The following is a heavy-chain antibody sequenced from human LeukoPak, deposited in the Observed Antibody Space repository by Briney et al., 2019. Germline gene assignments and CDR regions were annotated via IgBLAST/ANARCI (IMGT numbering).Heavy chain of an antibody. Sequence: SETLSLTCTVSGGSISSGDHYWSWIRQPPGKGLEWIGYIYYSGSTSGSTTYYNPSLKSRVTVSVDTSKNQLSLKLRSVTAADTAVYYCASGGADSGSLFDYWGQGTLVTVSS. J-gene: IGHJ4*02. V-gene: IGHV4-30-4*01. CDR3: ASGGADSGSLFDY. CDR2: IYYSGSTSGSTT. CDR1: GGSISSGDHY. D-gene: IGHD5-12*01.